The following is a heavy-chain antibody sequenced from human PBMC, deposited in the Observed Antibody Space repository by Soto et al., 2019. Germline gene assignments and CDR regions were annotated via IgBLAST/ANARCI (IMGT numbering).Heavy chain of an antibody. J-gene: IGHJ3*02. CDR1: GFTFSSYG. V-gene: IGHV3-30*18. D-gene: IGHD3-9*01. CDR2: ISYDGSNK. CDR3: AKGEEYFDWLSNDAFDI. Sequence: QVQLVESGGDVVQPGRSLRLSCAASGFTFSSYGMHWVRQAPGKGLEWVAVISYDGSNKYYADSVKGRFTISRDNSKNTLYLQMNSLRAEDTAVYYCAKGEEYFDWLSNDAFDIWGQGTMVTVSS.